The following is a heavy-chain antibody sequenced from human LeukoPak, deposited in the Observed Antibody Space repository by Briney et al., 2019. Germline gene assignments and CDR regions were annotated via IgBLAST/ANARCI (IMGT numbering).Heavy chain of an antibody. Sequence: GGSLRLSCAASGFTVSRNYMSWVRQAPGKGLEWVSVIYSGGSTYYADSVKGRFTISRHNSKNTLYLQMNSLRAEDTAVYYCARVRSGYDFDAFDIWGQGTMVTVSS. CDR1: GFTVSRNY. J-gene: IGHJ3*02. V-gene: IGHV3-53*04. CDR2: IYSGGST. CDR3: ARVRSGYDFDAFDI. D-gene: IGHD5-12*01.